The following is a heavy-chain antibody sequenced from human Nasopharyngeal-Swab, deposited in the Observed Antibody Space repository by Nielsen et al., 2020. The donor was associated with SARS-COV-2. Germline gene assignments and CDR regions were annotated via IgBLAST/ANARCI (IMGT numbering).Heavy chain of an antibody. V-gene: IGHV3-30*18. Sequence: GESLKISCAASGFTFSGHGMHWVRQAPGKGLEWVAVISYDGSNKYYADSVKGRFTISRDNSKNTLYLQMNSLRAEDTAVYYCAKDSVIFDYSRHWYFDLWGRGTLVTVSS. CDR2: ISYDGSNK. D-gene: IGHD3/OR15-3a*01. CDR3: AKDSVIFDYSRHWYFDL. CDR1: GFTFSGHG. J-gene: IGHJ2*01.